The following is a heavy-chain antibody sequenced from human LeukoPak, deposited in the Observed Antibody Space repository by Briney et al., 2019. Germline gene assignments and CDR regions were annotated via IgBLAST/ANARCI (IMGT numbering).Heavy chain of an antibody. V-gene: IGHV3-53*01. D-gene: IGHD4-17*01. CDR1: GFTVSSNY. Sequence: PGGSLRLSCAASGFTVSSNYMSRVRQAPGKGLEWVSVIYSGGSTYYADSVKGRFTISRDNSKNTLYLQMNSLRAEDTAVYYCARACSVTVTTHWYFDLWGRGTLVTVSS. J-gene: IGHJ2*01. CDR2: IYSGGST. CDR3: ARACSVTVTTHWYFDL.